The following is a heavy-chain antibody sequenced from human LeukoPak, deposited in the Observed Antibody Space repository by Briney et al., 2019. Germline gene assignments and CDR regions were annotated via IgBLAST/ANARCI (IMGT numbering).Heavy chain of an antibody. Sequence: SETLSLTCIVSGDSLTSNDDYWGWIRQPPGKGLEWIGHIYYLGTTYYNPSLKSRLTISVDTSKNQFSLRLSSVTAAETSVYYFPRLRGYYSRCRCYHFDYWGQGTLVTVSS. CDR2: IYYLGTT. CDR3: PRLRGYYSRCRCYHFDY. CDR1: GDSLTSNDDY. D-gene: IGHD2-15*01. V-gene: IGHV4-39*01. J-gene: IGHJ4*02.